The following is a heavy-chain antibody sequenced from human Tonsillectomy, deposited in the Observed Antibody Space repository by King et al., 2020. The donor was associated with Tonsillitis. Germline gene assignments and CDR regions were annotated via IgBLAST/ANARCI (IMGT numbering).Heavy chain of an antibody. CDR3: ARRDGSGSYYSIDY. D-gene: IGHD3-10*01. Sequence: VQLVESGAEVKKPGESLKISCKGSGYRFSNYWIGWVRQKAGKGLEWMGIINPEDSDTRYSPSLQGQVTISADNSISTASLQWSSLKASDSAMYYCARRDGSGSYYSIDYWGQGTLVTVSS. J-gene: IGHJ4*02. CDR1: GYRFSNYW. V-gene: IGHV5-51*01. CDR2: INPEDSDT.